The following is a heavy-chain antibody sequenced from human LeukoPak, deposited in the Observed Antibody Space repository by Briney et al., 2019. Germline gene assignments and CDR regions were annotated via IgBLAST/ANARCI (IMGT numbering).Heavy chain of an antibody. CDR1: GGSISSYY. CDR2: IYTSGGT. Sequence: SETLSLTCTVSGGSISSYYWSWIRQPAGKGLEWIGRIYTSGGTNYNPSLKSRVTMSVDTSKNQFSLKLRSVTAADTAVYYCARIVVPAATVLGCWFDPWGQGTLVTVSS. CDR3: ARIVVPAATVLGCWFDP. J-gene: IGHJ5*02. V-gene: IGHV4-4*07. D-gene: IGHD2-2*01.